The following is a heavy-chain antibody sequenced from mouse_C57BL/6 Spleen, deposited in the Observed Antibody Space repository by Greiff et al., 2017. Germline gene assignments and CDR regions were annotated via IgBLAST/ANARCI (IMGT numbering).Heavy chain of an antibody. CDR3: ARPFITTVVAPFAY. J-gene: IGHJ3*01. CDR1: GFTFSDYG. D-gene: IGHD1-1*01. CDR2: ISSGSSTI. Sequence: EVQLVESGGGLVKPGGSLKLSCAASGFTFSDYGMHWVRQAPEKGLEWVAYISSGSSTIYYADTVKGRFTISRDNAKNTLFLQMTSLRSEDTAMYYCARPFITTVVAPFAYWGQGTLVTVSA. V-gene: IGHV5-17*01.